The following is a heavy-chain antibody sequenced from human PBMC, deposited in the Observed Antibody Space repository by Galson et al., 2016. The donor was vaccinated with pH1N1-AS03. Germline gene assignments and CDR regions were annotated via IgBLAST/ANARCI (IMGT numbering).Heavy chain of an antibody. J-gene: IGHJ4*02. CDR2: IKVDRSEK. D-gene: IGHD2-8*01. CDR3: ARKRRTYFDY. V-gene: IGHV3-7*01. CDR1: GFTFSSDW. Sequence: SMRLSCAASGFTFSSDWMSWVRQAPGKALEWVASIKVDRSEKYYVDSVKGRFIISRDNTKNSLYLQVNGLRTEDTAVYYCARKRRTYFDYWGQGTLVIVSS.